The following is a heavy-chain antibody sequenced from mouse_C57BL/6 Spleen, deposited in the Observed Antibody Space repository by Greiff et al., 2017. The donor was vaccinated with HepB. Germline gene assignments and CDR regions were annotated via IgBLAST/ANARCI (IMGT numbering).Heavy chain of an antibody. V-gene: IGHV1-81*01. CDR1: GYTFTSYG. Sequence: QVQLQQSGAELARPGASVKLSCKASGYTFTSYGISWVKQRTGQGLEWIGEIYPRSGNTYYNEKFKGKATLTADKSSSTAYMELRRLTSEDSAVYLCARGGGNYYFDYWGQGTTLTVSS. D-gene: IGHD2-1*01. CDR2: IYPRSGNT. J-gene: IGHJ2*01. CDR3: ARGGGNYYFDY.